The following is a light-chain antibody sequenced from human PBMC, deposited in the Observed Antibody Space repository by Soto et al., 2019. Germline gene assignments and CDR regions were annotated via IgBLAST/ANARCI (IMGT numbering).Light chain of an antibody. CDR3: QQYGSSPRFT. Sequence: EIVLTHSPGTLSLSPGERATLSCMASQSVSSSYLAWYQQKPGQAPRLLIYGASSRATGIPDRFSGSGSGTDFTITISRLEPEDFAVYYCQQYGSSPRFTFGPGTKVDIK. V-gene: IGKV3-20*01. J-gene: IGKJ3*01. CDR2: GAS. CDR1: QSVSSSY.